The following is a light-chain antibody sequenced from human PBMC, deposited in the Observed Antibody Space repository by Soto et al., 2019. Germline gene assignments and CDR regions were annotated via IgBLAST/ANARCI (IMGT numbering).Light chain of an antibody. V-gene: IGKV3-20*01. CDR3: QQYNNWPRT. Sequence: EIVLTQFPGTLSLSPGGRATLSCRASQSISSGYLAWYQQKPGQAPRLLIYGASSRATGIPDRFSGSGSETDFTLTISSLQSEDFAVYYCQQYNNWPRTFGQGTRLEIK. CDR2: GAS. CDR1: QSISSGY. J-gene: IGKJ5*01.